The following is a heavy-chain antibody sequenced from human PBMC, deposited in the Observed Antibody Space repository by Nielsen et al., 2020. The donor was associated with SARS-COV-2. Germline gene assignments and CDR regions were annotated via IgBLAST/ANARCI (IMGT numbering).Heavy chain of an antibody. V-gene: IGHV4-59*01. CDR2: IYYSGST. J-gene: IGHJ4*02. Sequence: SETLSLTCTVSGGSISSYYWSWIRQPPGKGLEWIGYIYYSGSTNYNPSLKSRVTISVDTSKNQFSLKLSSVTAADTAVYYCARVTLVGAPDYWGQGTLVTVSS. D-gene: IGHD1-26*01. CDR1: GGSISSYY. CDR3: ARVTLVGAPDY.